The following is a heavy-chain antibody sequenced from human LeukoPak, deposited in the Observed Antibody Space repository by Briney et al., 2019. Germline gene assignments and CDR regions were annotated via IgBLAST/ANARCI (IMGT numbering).Heavy chain of an antibody. J-gene: IGHJ4*02. CDR2: ISSSGSTI. D-gene: IGHD3-22*01. Sequence: GGSLRLSCAASGFTFSSYEMNWVRQAPGKGLEWVSYISSSGSTIYYADSVKGRYTISRDNSKNTLYLQMNSLRAEDTAVYYCASEYYYDSSGSFDYWGQGTLVTVSS. CDR3: ASEYYYDSSGSFDY. CDR1: GFTFSSYE. V-gene: IGHV3-48*03.